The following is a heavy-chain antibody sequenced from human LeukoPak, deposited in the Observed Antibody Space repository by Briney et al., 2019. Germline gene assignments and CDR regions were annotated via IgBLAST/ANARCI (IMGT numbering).Heavy chain of an antibody. CDR2: IYHSGST. CDR3: ARVPHYGSGSYWAFDY. D-gene: IGHD3-10*01. Sequence: SETLSLTCTVSGYSISSGYYWGWIRQPPGKGLEWIGSIYHSGSTYYNPFLKSRVTISVDTSKNQFSLKLSSVTAADTAVYYCARVPHYGSGSYWAFDYWGQGTLVTVSS. CDR1: GYSISSGYY. V-gene: IGHV4-38-2*02. J-gene: IGHJ4*02.